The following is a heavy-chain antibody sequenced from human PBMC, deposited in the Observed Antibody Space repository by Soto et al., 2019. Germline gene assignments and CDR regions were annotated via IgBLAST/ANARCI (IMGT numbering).Heavy chain of an antibody. D-gene: IGHD5-18*01. J-gene: IGHJ4*02. CDR1: GGSISSGGYY. V-gene: IGHV4-31*03. CDR2: IYYSGST. CDR3: ARAGSGVQLWY. Sequence: QEQLQESGPGLVKPSQTLSLTCTVSGGSISSGGYYWSWIRQHPGKGLEWIGYIYYSGSTYYNPSLKSRVTISVDTSKNLVFLKLSSVTAADTAVYYCARAGSGVQLWYCGQGTLVTVSS.